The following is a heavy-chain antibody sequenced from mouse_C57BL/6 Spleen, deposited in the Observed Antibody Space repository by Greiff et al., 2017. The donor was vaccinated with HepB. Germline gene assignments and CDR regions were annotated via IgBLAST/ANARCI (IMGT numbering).Heavy chain of an antibody. CDR1: GFTFSSYA. CDR3: AIDKVYDYYYAMDY. CDR2: ISDGGSYT. D-gene: IGHD2-4*01. V-gene: IGHV5-4*01. Sequence: EVKLQESGGGLVKPGGSLKLSCAASGFTFSSYAMSWVRQTPEKRLEWVATISDGGSYTYYPDNVKGRFTISKDNAKNNLYLQMSHLMSEDTAMYYCAIDKVYDYYYAMDYWGQGTSVTVSS. J-gene: IGHJ4*01.